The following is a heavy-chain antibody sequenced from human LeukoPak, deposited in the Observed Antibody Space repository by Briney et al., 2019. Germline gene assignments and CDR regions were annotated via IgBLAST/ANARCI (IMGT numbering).Heavy chain of an antibody. V-gene: IGHV4-30-4*08. CDR3: ASNLRYCSSTSCLLYYYHMDV. CDR2: IYYSGST. J-gene: IGHJ6*03. Sequence: SETLSLTCTVSGGSISSGDYYWSWIRQPPGKGLEWIGYIYYSGSTYYNPSLKSRVTISVDTSKNQFSLKLSSVTAADTAVYYCASNLRYCSSTSCLLYYYHMDVWGKGTTVTVSS. D-gene: IGHD2-2*01. CDR1: GGSISSGDYY.